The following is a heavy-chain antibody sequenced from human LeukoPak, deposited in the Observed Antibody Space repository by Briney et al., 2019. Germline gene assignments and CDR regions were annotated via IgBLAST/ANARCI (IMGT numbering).Heavy chain of an antibody. CDR1: GFTVSSNC. J-gene: IGHJ5*02. CDR2: IYSGGNT. CDR3: ARAQGCRSTTCKYKWFDP. V-gene: IGHV3-53*01. Sequence: PGGSLRLSCAASGFTVSSNCMSWVRQAPGKGLEWVSSIYSGGNTYYADSVKGRYTISRDNSKNTLYLQVNSLRSEDTAVYYCARAQGCRSTTCKYKWFDPWGQGTLVTVSS. D-gene: IGHD2-2*01.